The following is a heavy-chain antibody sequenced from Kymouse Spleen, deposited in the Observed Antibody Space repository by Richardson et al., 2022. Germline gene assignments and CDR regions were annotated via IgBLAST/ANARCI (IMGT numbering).Heavy chain of an antibody. Sequence: EVQLVESGGGLVQPGGSLRLSCAASGFTFSSYWMSWVRQAPGKGLEWVANIKQDGSEKYYVDSVKGRFTISRDNAKNSLYLQMNSLRAEDTAVYYCARDFWSGYSNWFDPWGQGTLVTVSS. CDR2: IKQDGSEK. CDR1: GFTFSSYW. CDR3: ARDFWSGYSNWFDP. J-gene: IGHJ5*02. V-gene: IGHV3-7*01. D-gene: IGHD3-3*01.